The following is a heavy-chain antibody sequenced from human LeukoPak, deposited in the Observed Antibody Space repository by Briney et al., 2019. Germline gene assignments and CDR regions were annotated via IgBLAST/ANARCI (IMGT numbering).Heavy chain of an antibody. CDR3: ARDLAVLGVVFTSYMDV. CDR2: NSTYTGNA. V-gene: IGHV1-18*01. Sequence: ASVKVSCKASGYSFITHGITWVRPAPRQGPQWVGWNSTYTGNAHYAQSLQDRVSLSKDTATTTAYLEVRNLRSDDTAVSYCARDLAVLGVVFTSYMDVWGKGTPVIVSS. D-gene: IGHD3-3*01. CDR1: GYSFITHG. J-gene: IGHJ6*03.